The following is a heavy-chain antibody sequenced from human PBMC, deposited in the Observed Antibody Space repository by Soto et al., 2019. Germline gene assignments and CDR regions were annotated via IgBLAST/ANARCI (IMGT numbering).Heavy chain of an antibody. J-gene: IGHJ6*02. D-gene: IGHD4-4*01. CDR1: GGTFSSYA. Sequence: SVTGSCTASGGTFSSYAISWVRQAPGQGLEWMGGIIPIFGTANYAQKFQGRVTITADESTSTAYMELSSLRSEDTAVYYCARDLTVTTGDYYYYYGMDVWGQGTTVTVSS. V-gene: IGHV1-69*13. CDR3: ARDLTVTTGDYYYYYGMDV. CDR2: IIPIFGTA.